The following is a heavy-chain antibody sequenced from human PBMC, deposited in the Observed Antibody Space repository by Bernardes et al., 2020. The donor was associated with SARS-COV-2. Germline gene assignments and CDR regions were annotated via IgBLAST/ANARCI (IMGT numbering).Heavy chain of an antibody. Sequence: SVKVSCKASGGTFSSYTISWVRQAPGQGLEWMGRIIPILGIANYAQKFQGRVTITADKSTSTAYMELSSLRSEDTAVYYCARHGGQPRDGVGYFQHWGQGTLVTVSS. D-gene: IGHD3-10*01. V-gene: IGHV1-69*02. J-gene: IGHJ1*01. CDR3: ARHGGQPRDGVGYFQH. CDR2: IIPILGIA. CDR1: GGTFSSYT.